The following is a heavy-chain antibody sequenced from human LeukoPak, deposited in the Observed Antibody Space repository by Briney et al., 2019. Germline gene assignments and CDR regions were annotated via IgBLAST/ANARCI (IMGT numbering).Heavy chain of an antibody. CDR3: ARELRYSSGWYFDY. CDR1: GFTLSSYD. V-gene: IGHV3-13*01. J-gene: IGHJ4*02. CDR2: IDTTGDT. Sequence: GGSPRLSCAASGFTLSSYDMHWLRQGTGKGLEWVSAIDTTGDTYYAGSVKGRFTISRENAKNSLYLQMNSLRAEDTAVYYCARELRYSSGWYFDYWGQGTLVTVSS. D-gene: IGHD6-19*01.